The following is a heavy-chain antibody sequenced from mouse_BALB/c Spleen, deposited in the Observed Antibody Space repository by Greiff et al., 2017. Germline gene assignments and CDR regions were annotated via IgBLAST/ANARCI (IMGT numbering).Heavy chain of an antibody. V-gene: IGHV1S137*01. Sequence: VKLVESGAELVRPGVSVKISCKGSGYTFTDYAMHWVKQSHAKSLEWIGVISTYYGDASYNQKFKGKATMTVDKSSSTAYMELARLTSEDSAIYYCAREGYRYDGYFDYWGQGTTLTVSS. D-gene: IGHD2-14*01. CDR1: GYTFTDYA. J-gene: IGHJ2*01. CDR3: AREGYRYDGYFDY. CDR2: ISTYYGDA.